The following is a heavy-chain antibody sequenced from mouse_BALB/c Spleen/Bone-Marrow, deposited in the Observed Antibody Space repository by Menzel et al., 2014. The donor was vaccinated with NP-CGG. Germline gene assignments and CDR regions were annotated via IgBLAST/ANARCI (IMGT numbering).Heavy chain of an antibody. CDR1: GYTFTSYW. D-gene: IGHD2-3*01. CDR3: ARWLLLDY. CDR2: IYPGTGST. V-gene: IGHV1S22*01. Sequence: LKHSGSELVRPGASVKLSCKASGYTFTSYWMHWVKQRPGQGLEWIGNIYPGTGSTNYDEKFKTKATLTVDTSSSTAYMQLSSLTPEDSAVYYCARWLLLDYWGQGTTLTVSS. J-gene: IGHJ2*01.